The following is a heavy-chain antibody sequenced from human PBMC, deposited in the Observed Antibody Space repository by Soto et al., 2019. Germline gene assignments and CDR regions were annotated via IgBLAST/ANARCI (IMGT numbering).Heavy chain of an antibody. CDR2: ISSSSSYI. Sequence: GGSLRLSCAASGFTFSSYSMNWVRQAPGKGLEWVSSISSSSSYIYYADSVKGRFTISRDNAKNSLYLQTNSLGAEDTAVYYCARYSYGSNAFDIWGQGTMVTVSS. V-gene: IGHV3-21*01. J-gene: IGHJ3*02. CDR3: ARYSYGSNAFDI. CDR1: GFTFSSYS. D-gene: IGHD5-18*01.